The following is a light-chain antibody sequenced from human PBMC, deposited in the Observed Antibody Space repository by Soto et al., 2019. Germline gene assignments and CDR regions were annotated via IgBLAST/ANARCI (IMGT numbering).Light chain of an antibody. V-gene: IGKV1-5*03. CDR2: KAS. CDR1: QSISSW. CDR3: QQYSSYPCT. Sequence: TQSAATLSASVRDRVTITCRASQSISSWVAWYQQKPGKAPKLLIYKASSLESGVPSRFSGSGSGTEFTLTISSLQPDDFATYYCQQYSSYPCTFGQGTKADIK. J-gene: IGKJ1*01.